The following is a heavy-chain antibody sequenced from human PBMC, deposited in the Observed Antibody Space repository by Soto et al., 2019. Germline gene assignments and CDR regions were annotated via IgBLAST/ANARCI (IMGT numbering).Heavy chain of an antibody. Sequence: QVQLQQWGAGLVKPSETLSLSCAVYGQSFSGHSWAWIRQPPGKGLEWIGEINESGSTYYNPSVKNRVTISTDTSKNQFSLKLSSVSAADTAAYFCARGSGIVALPGELEDVKYDYWGQGTLVNVSS. D-gene: IGHD1-1*01. J-gene: IGHJ4*02. CDR3: ARGSGIVALPGELEDVKYDY. CDR1: GQSFSGHS. V-gene: IGHV4-34*01. CDR2: INESGST.